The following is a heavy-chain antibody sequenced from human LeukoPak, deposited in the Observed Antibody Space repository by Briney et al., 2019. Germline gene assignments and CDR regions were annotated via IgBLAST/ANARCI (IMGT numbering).Heavy chain of an antibody. V-gene: IGHV3-7*03. CDR2: IKQDGSEK. CDR1: GFTFSSYW. D-gene: IGHD6-19*01. Sequence: GGSLRLSCAAPGFTFSSYWMSCVRQAPGKGLEWVDNIKQDGSEKYYVDSVKGRFTISRDNSKNTLYLQMNSLRAEDTAVYYCAKEVGSSGWFPFDYWGQGTLVTVSS. J-gene: IGHJ4*02. CDR3: AKEVGSSGWFPFDY.